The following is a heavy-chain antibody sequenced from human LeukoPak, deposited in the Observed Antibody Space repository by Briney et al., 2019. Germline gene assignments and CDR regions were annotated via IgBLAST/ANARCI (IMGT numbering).Heavy chain of an antibody. J-gene: IGHJ4*02. CDR3: AREGYCSGGSCYDY. CDR2: IYYSGST. CDR1: GGSISSYY. Sequence: SETLCLTCTVSGGSISSYYWSWIRQPPGKGLEWIGYIYYSGSTNYNPSLKSRVTISVDTSKNQFSLKLSSVTAADTAVYYCAREGYCSGGSCYDYWGQGTLVTVSS. D-gene: IGHD2-15*01. V-gene: IGHV4-59*08.